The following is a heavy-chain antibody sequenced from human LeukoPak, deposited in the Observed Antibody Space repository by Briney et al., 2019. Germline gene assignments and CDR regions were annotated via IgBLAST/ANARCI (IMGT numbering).Heavy chain of an antibody. CDR2: IVSSSSTT. Sequence: GRSLRLTCAAPGFTFSGYTMNWVRQAPGKGLEWLSYIVSSSSTTYYADSVKGRFTISRDNAKNSLYLQMNSLRAEDTAVYYCARVATRGFDYWGQGTLVPVSS. D-gene: IGHD5-12*01. CDR1: GFTFSGYT. J-gene: IGHJ4*02. V-gene: IGHV3-48*04. CDR3: ARVATRGFDY.